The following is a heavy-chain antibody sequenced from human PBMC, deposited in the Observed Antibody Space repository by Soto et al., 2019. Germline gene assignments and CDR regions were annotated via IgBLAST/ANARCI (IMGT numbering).Heavy chain of an antibody. CDR1: GFTFSSYV. J-gene: IGHJ4*02. Sequence: EVQLLESGGGLVQPGGSLRLSCAASGFTFSSYVMIWVRQAPGKGLEWVSGISNSGGSTYYADSVKGRFSVSRDNSKNTLYLQMNSLGAEDTALYYCAKGLVNDCSGGACFSGNWGQGTLVTVSS. CDR3: AKGLVNDCSGGACFSGN. CDR2: ISNSGGST. V-gene: IGHV3-23*01. D-gene: IGHD2-15*01.